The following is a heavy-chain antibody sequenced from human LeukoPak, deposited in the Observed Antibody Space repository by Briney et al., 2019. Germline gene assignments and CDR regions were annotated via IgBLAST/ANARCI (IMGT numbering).Heavy chain of an antibody. CDR2: IIPIFGTA. V-gene: IGHV1-69*13. D-gene: IGHD4-23*01. J-gene: IGHJ3*02. CDR3: ARAHPVDGGRPSDAFDI. Sequence: GASVKVSCKASGGTFSSYAISWVRQAPGQGLEWMGGIIPIFGTANYAQKFQGRVTITADESTSTAYMELSSLRSEDTAVYYCARAHPVDGGRPSDAFDIWGQGTMVTVSS. CDR1: GGTFSSYA.